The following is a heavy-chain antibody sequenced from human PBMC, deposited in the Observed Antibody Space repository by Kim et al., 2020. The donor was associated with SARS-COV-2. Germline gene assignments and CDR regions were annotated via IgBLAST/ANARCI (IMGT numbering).Heavy chain of an antibody. V-gene: IGHV3-23*01. CDR3: ARSYGSGSYYNGYY. Sequence: ADPWRGRSTTSRDSSKNTLYLQMNSLRAEDTAIYYCARSYGSGSYYNGYYWGQGTLVTVSS. J-gene: IGHJ4*02. D-gene: IGHD3-10*01.